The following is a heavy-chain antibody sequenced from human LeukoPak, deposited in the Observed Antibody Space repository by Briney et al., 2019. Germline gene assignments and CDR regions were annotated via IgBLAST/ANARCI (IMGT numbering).Heavy chain of an antibody. D-gene: IGHD5-12*01. CDR3: ARADSGYEEFDY. Sequence: GASVKVSCKASGYTFIGYYMHWVRQAPGQGLEWMGWINPNSGGTNYAQKFQGRVTMTRDTSISTAYMELSRLRSDDTAVYYCARADSGYEEFDYWGQGTLVTVSS. CDR1: GYTFIGYY. J-gene: IGHJ4*02. CDR2: INPNSGGT. V-gene: IGHV1-2*02.